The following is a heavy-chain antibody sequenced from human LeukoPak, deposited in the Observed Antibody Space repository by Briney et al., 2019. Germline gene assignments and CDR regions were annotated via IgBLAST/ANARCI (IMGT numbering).Heavy chain of an antibody. CDR2: ISGSGGST. CDR3: AKVTVVTPGGWDYFDY. CDR1: GFTFSSYA. V-gene: IGHV3-23*01. J-gene: IGHJ4*02. Sequence: PGGSLRLSCAASGFTFSSYAMSWVRQAPGKGLEWVSAISGSGGSTYYADSVKGRFTISRDNSKNTLYLQMNSLRAEDTAVYYCAKVTVVTPGGWDYFDYWGQGTLVTVSS. D-gene: IGHD4-23*01.